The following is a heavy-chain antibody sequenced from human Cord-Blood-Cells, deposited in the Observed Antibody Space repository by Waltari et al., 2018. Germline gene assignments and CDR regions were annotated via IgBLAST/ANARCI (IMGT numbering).Heavy chain of an antibody. CDR1: GGSISSSRYY. Sequence: QLQLQESGPGLVKPSETLSLTCTVSGGSISSSRYYWGWIRQPPGKGLEWIGSIDYSGSTYYNPSLKSRVTISVDTSKNQFSLKLSSVTAADTAVYYCARQSSYVDYWGQGTLVTVSS. CDR2: IDYSGST. V-gene: IGHV4-39*01. J-gene: IGHJ4*02. CDR3: ARQSSYVDY.